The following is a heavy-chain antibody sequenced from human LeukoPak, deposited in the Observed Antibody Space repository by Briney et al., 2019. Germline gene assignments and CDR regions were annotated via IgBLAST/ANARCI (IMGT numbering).Heavy chain of an antibody. J-gene: IGHJ4*02. Sequence: GGSLRLSCAASGFTFSSYAMHWVRQAPGKGLEWVAVISYDGSNKYYADSVKGRFTISRDNSKNTLYLQMNSLRAEDTAVYYCAKDTSGYEPAYWGQGTLVTVSS. CDR1: GFTFSSYA. V-gene: IGHV3-30-3*01. D-gene: IGHD5-12*01. CDR2: ISYDGSNK. CDR3: AKDTSGYEPAY.